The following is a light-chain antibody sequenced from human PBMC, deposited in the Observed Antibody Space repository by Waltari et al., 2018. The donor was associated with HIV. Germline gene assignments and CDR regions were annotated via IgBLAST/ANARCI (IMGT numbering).Light chain of an antibody. CDR1: SSNIGSNY. V-gene: IGLV1-47*01. J-gene: IGLJ1*01. CDR2: RNN. CDR3: AAWDDSLLYV. Sequence: QSVLTQPPSASGTPGQRVTISCSGSSSNIGSNYVYWYQQLPGTAPKPLIYRNNQRPSGFPDRFSGSKSGTSASLAISGVRSEDEADYYCAAWDDSLLYVFGTGTKVTVL.